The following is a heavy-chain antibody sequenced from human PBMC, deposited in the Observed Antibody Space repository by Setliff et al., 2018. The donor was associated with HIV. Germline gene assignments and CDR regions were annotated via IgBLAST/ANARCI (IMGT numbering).Heavy chain of an antibody. V-gene: IGHV4-61*02. Sequence: PSETLSLTCTVSGDSINSGTYYWSWIRQPAGKGLEWIGRLHLSGDTNYNPPLKSRVTITVDTSKNQFPLTLSSVTAADTAMYYCATYAGNGGGKGYWGQGTLVTVSS. CDR1: GDSINSGTYY. CDR2: LHLSGDT. D-gene: IGHD2-21*01. CDR3: ATYAGNGGGKGY. J-gene: IGHJ4*02.